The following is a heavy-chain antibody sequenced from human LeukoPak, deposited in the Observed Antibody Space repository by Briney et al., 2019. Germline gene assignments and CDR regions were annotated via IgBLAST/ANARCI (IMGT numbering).Heavy chain of an antibody. CDR1: GYTFTSYY. D-gene: IGHD3-10*01. J-gene: IGHJ6*02. V-gene: IGHV1-46*01. CDR2: INPSGGST. Sequence: ASVKVSCKASGYTFTSYYMHWVRQAPGQGLEWMGIINPSGGSTSYAQKFQGRVTMTRDTSTSTVYMELSSLRSEDTAVYYCARGGIGSGSYYYGMDVWGQGTTVTVSS. CDR3: ARGGIGSGSYYYGMDV.